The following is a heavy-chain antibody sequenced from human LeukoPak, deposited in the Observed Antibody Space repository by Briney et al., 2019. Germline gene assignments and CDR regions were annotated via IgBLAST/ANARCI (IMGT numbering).Heavy chain of an antibody. J-gene: IGHJ4*02. CDR1: GASISSNSYY. V-gene: IGHV4-39*01. CDR2: IYYSGYT. Sequence: PSETLSLTCTVSGASISSNSYYWGWIRQPPGKGLEWIGSIYYSGYTYYNPSLKSRATIYVDTSKNQFSLKLSSVTAADTAVFYCARTTSGAVIAIDYWGQGTLVTVSS. D-gene: IGHD3-16*02. CDR3: ARTTSGAVIAIDY.